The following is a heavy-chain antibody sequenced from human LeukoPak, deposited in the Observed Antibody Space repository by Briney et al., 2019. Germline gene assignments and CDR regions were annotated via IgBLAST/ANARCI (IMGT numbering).Heavy chain of an antibody. CDR2: TYYRSKWYN. CDR1: GDRVSSNSAA. D-gene: IGHD1-26*01. CDR3: ARGCCGSYYNWFDP. V-gene: IGHV6-1*01. Sequence: SQTRSLTCAISGDRVSSNSAAWNWIRQSPSRGLEWLGRTYYRSKWYNDYAVSVKSRITINPDTSKNQFSLQLNSVTPEDTAVYYCARGCCGSYYNWFDPWGQGTQVTVSS. J-gene: IGHJ5*02.